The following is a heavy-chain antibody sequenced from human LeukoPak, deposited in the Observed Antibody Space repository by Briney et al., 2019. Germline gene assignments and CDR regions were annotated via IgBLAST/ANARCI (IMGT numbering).Heavy chain of an antibody. CDR1: GFTFSSYA. CDR3: ARRPDSGSYYVDF. V-gene: IGHV3-64*01. D-gene: IGHD1-26*01. CDR2: ISSNGVST. J-gene: IGHJ4*02. Sequence: GGSLRLSCAASGFTFSSYAMHWVRQVPGKGLEYVSAISSNGVSTDYASSVKGRFTVSRDNSKNTLYLQMGSLRAEDMAVYYCARRPDSGSYYVDFWGQGTLVTVSS.